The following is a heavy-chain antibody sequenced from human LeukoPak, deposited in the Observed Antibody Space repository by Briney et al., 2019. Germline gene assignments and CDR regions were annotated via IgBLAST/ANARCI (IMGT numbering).Heavy chain of an antibody. D-gene: IGHD2-8*01. V-gene: IGHV3-30*18. CDR1: GFTFSSSG. CDR2: ISYDGSNK. Sequence: GGSLRLSCVVSGFTFSSSGMHWVRQAPGKGLEWVAVISYDGSNKYYADSVKGRFTFSRDNSKNTLYLQMNSLRAEDTAVYYCAKEYCSNSVCHSLDYWGQGTLVTVSS. CDR3: AKEYCSNSVCHSLDY. J-gene: IGHJ4*02.